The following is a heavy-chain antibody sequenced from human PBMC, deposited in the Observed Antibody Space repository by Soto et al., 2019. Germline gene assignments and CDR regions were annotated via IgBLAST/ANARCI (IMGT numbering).Heavy chain of an antibody. V-gene: IGHV3-7*01. CDR3: ARGGSHSVDD. Sequence: EVQLVESGGGLVQPGGSLRLSCAASGFTFSRYWMSWVRQAPGKGREWVANIKEDGTEKYHVNSEEGRFTISRDNGKNSLNRQMNSLRAEDTAIYYCARGGSHSVDDWGQGTLVTVAS. CDR1: GFTFSRYW. D-gene: IGHD1-26*01. CDR2: IKEDGTEK. J-gene: IGHJ4*02.